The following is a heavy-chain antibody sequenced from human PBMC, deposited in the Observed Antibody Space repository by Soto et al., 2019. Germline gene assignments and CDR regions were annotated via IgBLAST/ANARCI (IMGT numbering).Heavy chain of an antibody. CDR1: GGTFSSYA. CDR2: IIPIFGTA. D-gene: IGHD3-10*01. CDR3: GRGRLYMGRAPPPLDY. J-gene: IGHJ4*02. V-gene: IGHV1-69*01. Sequence: QVQLVQSGAEVKKPGSSVKVSCKASGGTFSSYAISWVRQAPGQGLEWMGGIIPIFGTANYAQKFQGRVTITADESTSTAYMELGSLGSEDTAVYYCGRGRLYMGRAPPPLDYWGQGTLVTVSS.